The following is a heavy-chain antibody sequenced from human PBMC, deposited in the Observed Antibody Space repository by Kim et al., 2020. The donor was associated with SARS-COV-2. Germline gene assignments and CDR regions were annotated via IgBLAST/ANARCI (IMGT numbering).Heavy chain of an antibody. CDR2: IIPIFGTA. Sequence: SVKVSCKASGGTFSSYAISWVRQAPGQGLEWMGGIIPIFGTANYAQKFQGRVTITADESTSTAYMELSSLRSEDTAVYYCARSGTYDILTGYCDYWGQGTLVTVSS. CDR3: ARSGTYDILTGYCDY. CDR1: GGTFSSYA. V-gene: IGHV1-69*13. J-gene: IGHJ4*02. D-gene: IGHD3-9*01.